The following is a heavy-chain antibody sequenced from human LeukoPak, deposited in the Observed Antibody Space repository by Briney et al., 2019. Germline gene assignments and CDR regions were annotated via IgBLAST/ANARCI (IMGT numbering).Heavy chain of an antibody. CDR1: GFTFSSYW. CDR3: SGDPGDY. CDR2: INQDGSEK. D-gene: IGHD7-27*01. V-gene: IGHV3-7*04. Sequence: PGGSLRLSCAASGFTFSSYWMSWVRQAPGKGLEWVANINQDGSEKYYVDSVKSRFTISRDNARNSLYLQMNSLGVDDTAVYFCSGDPGDYWGQGTLVSVSS. J-gene: IGHJ4*02.